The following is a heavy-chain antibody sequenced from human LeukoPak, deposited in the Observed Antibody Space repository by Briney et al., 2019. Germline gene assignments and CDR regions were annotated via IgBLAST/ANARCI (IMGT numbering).Heavy chain of an antibody. D-gene: IGHD5-18*01. Sequence: SETLSLTCTVSGGSISSYYWSWIRQPPGKGLEWIGYIYYSGSTNYNPSLKSRVTISVDTSKNQFSLKLSSVTAADTAVYYCASVPRGGYSYSNWFDPWGQGTLVTVSS. CDR3: ASVPRGGYSYSNWFDP. J-gene: IGHJ5*02. CDR2: IYYSGST. CDR1: GGSISSYY. V-gene: IGHV4-59*01.